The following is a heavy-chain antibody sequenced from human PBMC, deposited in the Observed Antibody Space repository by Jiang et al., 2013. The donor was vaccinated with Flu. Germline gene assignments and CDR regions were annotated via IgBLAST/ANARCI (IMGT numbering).Heavy chain of an antibody. CDR1: GYVFTEYS. Sequence: QSGSELKKPGALVKISCKASGYVFTEYSMNWVRQSPGQGFEWMGRITTNTGSPTYAQGFRGRFVFSLDTSVNTAYLEINSLKAEDTAVYYCVRRDKFSSGWSFDYWGHGTLVTVSS. CDR3: VRRDKFSSGWSFDY. V-gene: IGHV7-4-1*02. J-gene: IGHJ4*01. CDR2: ITTNTGSP. D-gene: IGHD3-22*01.